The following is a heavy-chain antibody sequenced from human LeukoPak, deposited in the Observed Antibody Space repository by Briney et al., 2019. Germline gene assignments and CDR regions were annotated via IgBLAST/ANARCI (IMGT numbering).Heavy chain of an antibody. J-gene: IGHJ6*02. D-gene: IGHD6-19*01. CDR2: MNPNSGNT. V-gene: IGHV1-8*02. CDR1: GYTFTSYD. Sequence: ASVKVSCKASGYTFTSYDINWVRQATGQGLEWMGWMNPNSGNTGYAQKFQGRVTMTRNTSISTAYMELSSLRSEDTAVYYCAKVNVIAVAGTYYYYYGMDVWGQGTTVTVSS. CDR3: AKVNVIAVAGTYYYYYGMDV.